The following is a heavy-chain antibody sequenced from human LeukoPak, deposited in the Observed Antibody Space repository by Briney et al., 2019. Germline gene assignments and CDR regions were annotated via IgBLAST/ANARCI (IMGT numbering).Heavy chain of an antibody. CDR1: GGSISSSSYY. CDR3: ARQDEVVTNYFDY. J-gene: IGHJ4*02. CDR2: IYYSGST. V-gene: IGHV4-39*01. Sequence: PSETLSLTCTVSGGSISSSSYYRGWIRQPPGKGLEWIGSIYYSGSTYYNPSLKSRVTISVDTSKNQFSLKLSSVTAADTAVYYCARQDEVVTNYFDYWGQGTLVTVSS. D-gene: IGHD3-22*01.